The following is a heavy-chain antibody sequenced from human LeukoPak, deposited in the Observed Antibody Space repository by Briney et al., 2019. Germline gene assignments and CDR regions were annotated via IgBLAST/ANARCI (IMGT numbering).Heavy chain of an antibody. J-gene: IGHJ4*02. CDR1: GFTFSGYA. Sequence: GGSLRLSCAASGFTFSGYAMNWVRQAPGKGLEWVSTIRVRGGSTYYADSVKGRFTISRDNSKNTLYLQMNSLRAEDTAIYYCATELRDGSGTTYFHDWGQGTLVTVSS. CDR3: ATELRDGSGTTYFHD. CDR2: IRVRGGST. V-gene: IGHV3-23*01. D-gene: IGHD3-10*01.